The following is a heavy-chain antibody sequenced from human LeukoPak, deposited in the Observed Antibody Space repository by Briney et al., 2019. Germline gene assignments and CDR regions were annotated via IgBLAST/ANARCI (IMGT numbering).Heavy chain of an antibody. J-gene: IGHJ4*02. V-gene: IGHV4-39*01. Sequence: SETLSLTCTVSGGSISSSSYYWGWIRQPPGKGLEWIGSIYYSGSTYYTPSLKSRVTISVDTSKNQFSLKLSSVTAADTAVYYCARHQLAYFDYWGQGTLVTVSS. CDR2: IYYSGST. CDR1: GGSISSSSYY. D-gene: IGHD6-13*01. CDR3: ARHQLAYFDY.